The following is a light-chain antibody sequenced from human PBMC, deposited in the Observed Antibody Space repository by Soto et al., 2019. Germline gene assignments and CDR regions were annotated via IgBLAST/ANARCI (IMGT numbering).Light chain of an antibody. CDR3: QHYDWSLTWT. J-gene: IGKJ1*01. V-gene: IGKV3-20*01. CDR2: GAS. CDR1: QTVSSSF. Sequence: EIGLTQSPGTLSLSPGERATLSCRASQTVSSSFVAWYQQKRGQAPRLLIFGASTRATGVPDRFSGSGSGTDFTLTISELEPEDCAVYFCQHYDWSLTWTFGPGPKVEI.